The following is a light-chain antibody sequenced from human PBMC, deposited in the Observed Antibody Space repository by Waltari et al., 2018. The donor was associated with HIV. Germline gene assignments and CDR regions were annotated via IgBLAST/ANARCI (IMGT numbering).Light chain of an antibody. Sequence: QSVLTQPPSVSGAPGQRVTVSCTGHGPNLGANYDVTGYQVLPGSAPKLLIHTNTARPSGVPDRFSGSKSGASASLAITGLQAEDEGDYYCQSFDSGLSAWVFGGGTKLTVL. CDR1: GPNLGANYD. J-gene: IGLJ3*02. CDR3: QSFDSGLSAWV. CDR2: TNT. V-gene: IGLV1-40*03.